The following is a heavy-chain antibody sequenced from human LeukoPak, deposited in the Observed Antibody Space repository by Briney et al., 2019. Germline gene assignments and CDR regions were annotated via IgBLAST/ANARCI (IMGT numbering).Heavy chain of an antibody. J-gene: IGHJ3*02. Sequence: ASVNVSCKVSGYTLTELSMHWVRQAPGKGLEWMGGFDPEDGETIYAQKFQGRVTMTEDTSTDTAYMELSSLRSEDMAVYYCAKGDSSKAFYAFDIWGQGTMVTVSS. CDR1: GYTLTELS. CDR3: AKGDSSKAFYAFDI. D-gene: IGHD6-13*01. V-gene: IGHV1-24*01. CDR2: FDPEDGET.